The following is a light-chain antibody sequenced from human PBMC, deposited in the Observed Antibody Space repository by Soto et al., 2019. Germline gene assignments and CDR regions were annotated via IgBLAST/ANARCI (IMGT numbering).Light chain of an antibody. Sequence: EIVMTQSPATLSVSPGERAILSCSASQSIRTNVAWYQQRHGQAPRLLIYGASTRATDIPARFSGSGSATEFTLTISSLQSEDFAIYYCQQYNHWTSITFGQGTRLEF. CDR1: QSIRTN. J-gene: IGKJ5*01. V-gene: IGKV3-15*01. CDR2: GAS. CDR3: QQYNHWTSIT.